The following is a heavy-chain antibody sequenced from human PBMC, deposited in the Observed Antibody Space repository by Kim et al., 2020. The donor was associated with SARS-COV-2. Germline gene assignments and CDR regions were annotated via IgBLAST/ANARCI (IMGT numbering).Heavy chain of an antibody. J-gene: IGHJ4*02. Sequence: SETLSLTCTVSGGSIDTSDYYWGWIRQPPGKGLEWIGDIFHNGRTNYNPSLKSRVTISMDSSKNQFSLKLTSMTATDAAVYYCAAIFEYWVQGTLVPVSS. V-gene: IGHV4-39*01. CDR1: GGSIDTSDYY. CDR3: AAIFEY. CDR2: IFHNGRT.